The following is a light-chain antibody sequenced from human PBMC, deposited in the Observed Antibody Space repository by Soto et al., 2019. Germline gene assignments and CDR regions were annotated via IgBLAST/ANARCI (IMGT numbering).Light chain of an antibody. CDR3: QHYNNWPYT. J-gene: IGKJ2*01. CDR1: QSVSSN. CDR2: GAY. V-gene: IGKV3-15*01. Sequence: EIVMTQSPATLSVSPGEGATLSCRASQSVSSNLAWYQQKPGQAPRLLIYGAYIRATGIPARISGSGSGTEFTLTISSLQSEDFAVYYCQHYNNWPYTFGQGTKLEIK.